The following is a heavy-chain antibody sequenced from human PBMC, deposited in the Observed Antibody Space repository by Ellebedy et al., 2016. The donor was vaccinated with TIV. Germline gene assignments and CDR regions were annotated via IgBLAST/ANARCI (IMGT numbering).Heavy chain of an antibody. J-gene: IGHJ4*02. Sequence: GGSLRLXXAASGFTFGTSWMSWVRQAPGKGLKWVANIKPDGSETFYVDSVKGRFTISRDNAKNSLYLQMNSLRAEDTAVYFCARAQVHASPDPRYTNGWYVDYFDYWGQGALATVSS. D-gene: IGHD6-13*01. CDR1: GFTFGTSW. CDR3: ARAQVHASPDPRYTNGWYVDYFDY. CDR2: IKPDGSET. V-gene: IGHV3-7*01.